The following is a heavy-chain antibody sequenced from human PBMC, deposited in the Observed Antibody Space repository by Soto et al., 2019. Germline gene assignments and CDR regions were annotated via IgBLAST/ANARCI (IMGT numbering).Heavy chain of an antibody. J-gene: IGHJ4*02. Sequence: GGSLRLSCAASGFTFSSYAMHWVRQAPGKGLEWVAVISYDGSNKYYADSVKGRFTISRDNSKNTLYLQMNSLRAEDTAVYYCARGRLRYFDWLLEVFDYWGQGTLVTVSS. CDR2: ISYDGSNK. CDR3: ARGRLRYFDWLLEVFDY. D-gene: IGHD3-9*01. V-gene: IGHV3-30-3*01. CDR1: GFTFSSYA.